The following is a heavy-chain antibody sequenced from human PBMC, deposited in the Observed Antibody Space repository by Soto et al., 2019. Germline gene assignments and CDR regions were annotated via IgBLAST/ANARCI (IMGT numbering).Heavy chain of an antibody. Sequence: QVQLQQWGAGLLKPSETLSLTCAVYGGSFSGYYWSWIRQPPGKGLECIWEINPSGSTNYNPSLKSRVTISVDTSKNQFALKLSFVPAADTAVYYCARDLPASSGGMPYYYYYYMDVWGKGTTVTVSS. J-gene: IGHJ6*03. CDR2: INPSGST. CDR3: ARDLPASSGGMPYYYYYYMDV. V-gene: IGHV4-34*01. CDR1: GGSFSGYY. D-gene: IGHD2-15*01.